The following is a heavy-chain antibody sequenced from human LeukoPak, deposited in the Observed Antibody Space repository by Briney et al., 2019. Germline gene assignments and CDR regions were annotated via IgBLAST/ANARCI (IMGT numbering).Heavy chain of an antibody. CDR2: IIPIFGTA. Sequence: GASVKVSCKASGGTFSSYAISWVRQAPGQGLEWMGGIIPIFGTANYAQKFQGRVTITADEPTSTAYMELSSLRSEDTAVYYCARDRVGIFGVVIMASYYYYGMDVWGQGTTVTVSS. V-gene: IGHV1-69*13. D-gene: IGHD3-3*01. J-gene: IGHJ6*02. CDR1: GGTFSSYA. CDR3: ARDRVGIFGVVIMASYYYYGMDV.